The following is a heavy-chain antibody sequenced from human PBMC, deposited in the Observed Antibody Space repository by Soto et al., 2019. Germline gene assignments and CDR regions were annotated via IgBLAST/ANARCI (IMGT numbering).Heavy chain of an antibody. CDR1: GGSFSGYY. CDR2: INHSGST. J-gene: IGHJ4*02. Sequence: ETLSLTCAVYGGSFSGYYWSWIRQPPGKGLEWIGEINHSGSTNYNPSLKSRVTISVDTSKNQFSLKLSSVTAADTAVYYCARRPAIETVLMVYAIQREYYFDYPGQATLVTVSS. CDR3: ARRPAIETVLMVYAIQREYYFDY. V-gene: IGHV4-34*01. D-gene: IGHD2-8*01.